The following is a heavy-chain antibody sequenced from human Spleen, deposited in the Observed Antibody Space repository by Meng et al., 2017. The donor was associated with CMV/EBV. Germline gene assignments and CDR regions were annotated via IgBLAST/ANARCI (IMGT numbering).Heavy chain of an antibody. D-gene: IGHD3-10*01. CDR2: IYYTGST. J-gene: IGHJ5*02. CDR1: GSVSSGSSY. Sequence: GSVSSGSSYWSWIRQPPGKGLEWIGYIYYTGSTIYNSSLNSRVTLSVDTSKNQFSLKLSPVTAADTAVYYCAKAPPLIRGRGGWFDPWGQGSLVTVSS. V-gene: IGHV4-61*01. CDR3: AKAPPLIRGRGGWFDP.